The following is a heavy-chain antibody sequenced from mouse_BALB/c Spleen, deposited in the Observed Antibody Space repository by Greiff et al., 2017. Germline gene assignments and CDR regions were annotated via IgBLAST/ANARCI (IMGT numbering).Heavy chain of an antibody. Sequence: EVQVVESGGGLVKPGGSLKLSCAASGFTFSSYAMSWVRQTPEKRLEWVASISSGGSTYYPDSVKGRFTISRDNARNILYLQMSSLRSEDTAMYYCARREYWFAYWGQGTLVTVSA. CDR1: GFTFSSYA. CDR2: ISSGGST. CDR3: ARREYWFAY. J-gene: IGHJ3*01. V-gene: IGHV5-6-5*01. D-gene: IGHD2-10*02.